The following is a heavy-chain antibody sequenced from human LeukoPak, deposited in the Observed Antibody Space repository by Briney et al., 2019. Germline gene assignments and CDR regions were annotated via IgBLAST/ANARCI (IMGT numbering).Heavy chain of an antibody. Sequence: SETLSLTCTVSGGSISSSSYYWGWIRQPPGKGLEWIGSIYYSGSTYYNPSLKSRVTISVDTSKNQFSLKLSSVTTADTAVYYCAREYYYDSSGYFSAFDIWGQGTMVTVSS. D-gene: IGHD3-22*01. V-gene: IGHV4-39*07. CDR3: AREYYYDSSGYFSAFDI. J-gene: IGHJ3*02. CDR2: IYYSGST. CDR1: GGSISSSSYY.